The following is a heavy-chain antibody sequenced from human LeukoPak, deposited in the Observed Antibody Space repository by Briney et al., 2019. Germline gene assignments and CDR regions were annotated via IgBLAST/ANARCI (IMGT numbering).Heavy chain of an antibody. D-gene: IGHD2-15*01. CDR2: IYYSGST. Sequence: SETLSLTCTVSGGSISSYYWSWIRQPPGKGLEWIGYIYYSGSTNYNPSLKSRVTISVDTSKNQFSLKLSSVTAADTAVYYCARDRTPTRHCSGGSCYGYFDYWGQGTLVTVSS. CDR3: ARDRTPTRHCSGGSCYGYFDY. V-gene: IGHV4-59*12. CDR1: GGSISSYY. J-gene: IGHJ4*02.